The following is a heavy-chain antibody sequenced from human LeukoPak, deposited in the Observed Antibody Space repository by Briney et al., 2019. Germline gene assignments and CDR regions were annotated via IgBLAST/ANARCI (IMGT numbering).Heavy chain of an antibody. CDR1: GYTFTSYY. V-gene: IGHV1-46*01. D-gene: IGHD6-13*01. CDR3: ARGGSSWSQYNWFDP. J-gene: IGHJ5*02. Sequence: ASVKVSCKASGYTFTSYYIYWVRQAPGQGLEWMGIINPTSGSTSYAQNFQGRVTLTRDTSTSTVYMELSSLRSEDTAIYYCARGGSSWSQYNWFDPWGLGTLVTVSS. CDR2: INPTSGST.